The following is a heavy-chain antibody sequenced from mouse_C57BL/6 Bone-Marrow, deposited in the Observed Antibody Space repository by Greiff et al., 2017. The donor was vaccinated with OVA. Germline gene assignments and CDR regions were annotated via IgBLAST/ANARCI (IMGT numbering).Heavy chain of an antibody. CDR3: ASWVYYYGSSVDY. CDR1: GYTFTSYT. J-gene: IGHJ2*01. Sequence: LQESGAELARPGASVKMSCKASGYTFTSYTMHWVKQRPGQGLEWIGYINPSSGYTKYNQKFKDKATLTADKSSSTAYMQLSSLTSEDSAVYYCASWVYYYGSSVDYWGQGTTLTVSS. V-gene: IGHV1-4*01. D-gene: IGHD1-1*01. CDR2: INPSSGYT.